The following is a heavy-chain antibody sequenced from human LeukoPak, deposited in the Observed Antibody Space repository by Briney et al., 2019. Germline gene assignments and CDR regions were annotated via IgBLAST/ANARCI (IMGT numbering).Heavy chain of an antibody. CDR2: ISYDGRNR. CDR3: ARHYDSSPFDY. Sequence: GGSLRLSCAASGFTVSSYGMHWVRQAPGKGLEWVAVISYDGRNRYYADSVKGRFSISRDNSKKTVYLQMNSLRVEDTAVYYCARHYDSSPFDYWGQGTLVTVSS. D-gene: IGHD3-22*01. V-gene: IGHV3-30*03. CDR1: GFTVSSYG. J-gene: IGHJ4*02.